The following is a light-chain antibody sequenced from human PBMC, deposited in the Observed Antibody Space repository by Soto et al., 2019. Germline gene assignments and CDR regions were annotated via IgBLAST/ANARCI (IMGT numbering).Light chain of an antibody. V-gene: IGLV2-8*01. CDR1: SSDVGGYHY. CDR2: EVT. Sequence: QSALTQPPSASGSPGQSVTISCTGTSSDVGGYHYVSWYQQHPGKAPKLMIHEVTKRPSGVPDRFSGSKSGNTASLTVSGLQGEDEADYYCSSYAGSNNLVVGGGTKVTVL. CDR3: SSYAGSNNLV. J-gene: IGLJ2*01.